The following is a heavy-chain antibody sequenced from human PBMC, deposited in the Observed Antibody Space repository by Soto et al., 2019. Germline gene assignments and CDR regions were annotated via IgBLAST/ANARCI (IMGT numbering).Heavy chain of an antibody. V-gene: IGHV1-18*04. CDR3: ARDPPFSGILRGTPLMDV. Sequence: ASVKVSCKASGYSFTTHGISWVRRAPGHGLEWMGWISAYNGDTHYVQRFQGRLTMTTDTSTTTAYMELRSLTSDDTAVYYCARDPPFSGILRGTPLMDVWGQGTTVTVSS. D-gene: IGHD4-17*01. CDR2: ISAYNGDT. CDR1: GYSFTTHG. J-gene: IGHJ6*02.